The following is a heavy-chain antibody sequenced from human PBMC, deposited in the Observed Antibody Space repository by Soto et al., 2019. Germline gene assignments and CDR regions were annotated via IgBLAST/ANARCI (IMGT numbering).Heavy chain of an antibody. CDR3: ATSYGNSWYTY. D-gene: IGHD6-13*01. V-gene: IGHV4-39*01. J-gene: IGHJ4*02. CDR2: IYYSGST. Sequence: PSETLSLTCTFSGGSISSSSYYWGWIRQPPGKGLEWIGSIYYSGSTYYNPSLKSRVTISVDTSKNQFTLKLTSVTAADTAVYYCATSYGNSWYTYWGQGTQVTVSS. CDR1: GGSISSSSYY.